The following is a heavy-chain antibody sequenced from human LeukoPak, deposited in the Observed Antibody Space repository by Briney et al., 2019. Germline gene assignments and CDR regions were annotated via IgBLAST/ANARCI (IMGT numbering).Heavy chain of an antibody. Sequence: SVKVSCKTSGGTFSSYAFSWMRQAPGQGLEWVGRIIPIYNPVDYTQRFQGRVTITADESTNTVYLELSSLRYDDTAVYYCAREPLGCGGDCHFDYWGQGTLVTLSS. CDR2: IIPIYNPV. D-gene: IGHD2-21*02. CDR3: AREPLGCGGDCHFDY. CDR1: GGTFSSYA. J-gene: IGHJ4*02. V-gene: IGHV1-69*13.